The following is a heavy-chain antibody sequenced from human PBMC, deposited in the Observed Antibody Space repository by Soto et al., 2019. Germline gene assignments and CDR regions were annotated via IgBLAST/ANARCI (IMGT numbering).Heavy chain of an antibody. J-gene: IGHJ4*02. D-gene: IGHD5-18*01. V-gene: IGHV3-23*01. CDR1: GFTFSSYV. Sequence: VQLLESGGDLVQLGGSLRLSCAASGFTFSSYVMTWVRQAPGKGLEWVSSITGSGGSTYFADSVKGRFTISRDNSKNTLYLQMNRLRAEDTAVYYCARYIFGAAPDYWGQGTLVTVSS. CDR2: ITGSGGST. CDR3: ARYIFGAAPDY.